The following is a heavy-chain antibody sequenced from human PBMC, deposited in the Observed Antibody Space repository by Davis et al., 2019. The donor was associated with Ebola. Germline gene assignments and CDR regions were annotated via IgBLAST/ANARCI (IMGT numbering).Heavy chain of an antibody. J-gene: IGHJ5*02. CDR2: IYYSGST. D-gene: IGHD4-17*01. V-gene: IGHV4-59*08. CDR3: ARGDPTTVTTWIWVDP. CDR1: GGSFSGYY. Sequence: MPSETLSLTCAVYGGSFSGYYWSWIRQPPGKGLEWIGYIYYSGSTYYNPSLKSRVTISVDTSKNQFSLKLSSVTAADTAVYYCARGDPTTVTTWIWVDPWGQGTLVTVSS.